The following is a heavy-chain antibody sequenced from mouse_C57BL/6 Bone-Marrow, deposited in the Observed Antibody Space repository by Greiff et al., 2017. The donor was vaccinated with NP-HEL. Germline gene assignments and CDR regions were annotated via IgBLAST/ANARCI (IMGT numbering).Heavy chain of an antibody. CDR1: GFTFSSYG. D-gene: IGHD2-2*01. J-gene: IGHJ2*01. Sequence: EVQLQESGGDLVKPGGSLKLSGAASGFTFSSYGMSWVRQTPDKGREWVATISSGGSYTYYPDSVKGRFTISRDNAKNTLYLQMSSLKSEDTAMYYCARSTMVTTGVYFDYWGQGTTLTVSS. CDR2: ISSGGSYT. V-gene: IGHV5-6*01. CDR3: ARSTMVTTGVYFDY.